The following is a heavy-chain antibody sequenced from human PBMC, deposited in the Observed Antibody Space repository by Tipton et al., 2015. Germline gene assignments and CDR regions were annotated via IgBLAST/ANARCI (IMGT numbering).Heavy chain of an antibody. Sequence: SLRLSCAASGFTFSDYWMSWVRQAPGKGLEWVANIKHDGGLKFYVDSVKGRFTISRDNANNSLSLQMNSLRAEDTAVYYCAREGYYGPGGTFDIWGQGTMVTVSS. CDR2: IKHDGGLK. CDR1: GFTFSDYW. V-gene: IGHV3-7*01. J-gene: IGHJ3*02. CDR3: AREGYYGPGGTFDI. D-gene: IGHD3-10*01.